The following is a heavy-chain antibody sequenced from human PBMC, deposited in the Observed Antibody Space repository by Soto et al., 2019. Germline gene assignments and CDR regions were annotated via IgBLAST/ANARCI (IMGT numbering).Heavy chain of an antibody. V-gene: IGHV3-30-3*01. CDR3: AGGSVATIRLIFYYYYGMDV. J-gene: IGHJ6*02. D-gene: IGHD5-12*01. Sequence: PGGSLRLSCAASGFTFSSYAMHWVRQAPGKGLEWVAVISYDGSNKYYADSMKGRFTISRDNSKNTLYLQMNSLRAEDTAVYYCAGGSVATIRLIFYYYYGMDVWGQGTTVTVSS. CDR2: ISYDGSNK. CDR1: GFTFSSYA.